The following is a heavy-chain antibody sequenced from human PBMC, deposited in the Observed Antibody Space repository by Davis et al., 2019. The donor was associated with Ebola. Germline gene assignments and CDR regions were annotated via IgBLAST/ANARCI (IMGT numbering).Heavy chain of an antibody. D-gene: IGHD3-3*01. CDR2: ISYDGNNK. CDR1: GFTFRTYG. V-gene: IGHV3-30-3*01. J-gene: IGHJ4*02. CDR3: ARYPDFWSGYYFDY. Sequence: GGSLSLSCAASGFTFRTYGIHWVRQPPGKGLEWVAIISYDGNNKYYADSVKGRFTISRDNAKNSLCLQMNSLRAEYTAVYYCARYPDFWSGYYFDYWGQGTLVTVSS.